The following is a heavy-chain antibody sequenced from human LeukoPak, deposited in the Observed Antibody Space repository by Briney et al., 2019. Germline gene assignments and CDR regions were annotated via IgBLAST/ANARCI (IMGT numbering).Heavy chain of an antibody. CDR1: GGSMRGYF. CDR2: IYYSGST. V-gene: IGHV4-59*08. Sequence: SETLSLTCNVSGGSMRGYFWSWIRQPPGKGLEWIGYIYYSGSTNYNPSLKSRVTISVDTSRNQFSLKLSSVTAADTAVYYCARRTSSSGAFDYWGQGTLVTVSS. D-gene: IGHD6-6*01. CDR3: ARRTSSSGAFDY. J-gene: IGHJ4*02.